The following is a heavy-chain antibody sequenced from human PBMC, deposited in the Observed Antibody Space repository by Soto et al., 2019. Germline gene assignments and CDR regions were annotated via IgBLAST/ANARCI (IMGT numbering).Heavy chain of an antibody. CDR3: ALDKYGSGKPWFYS. CDR1: GYTFTSYG. Sequence: ASVKVSCKASGYTFTSYGISWVRQAPGQGLEWMGWISAYNGNTNYAQKLQGRVTMTTDTSTSTAYMELRSLRSDDTAVYYCALDKYGSGKPWFYSWGQGTLVTVSS. J-gene: IGHJ5*01. V-gene: IGHV1-18*01. CDR2: ISAYNGNT. D-gene: IGHD3-10*01.